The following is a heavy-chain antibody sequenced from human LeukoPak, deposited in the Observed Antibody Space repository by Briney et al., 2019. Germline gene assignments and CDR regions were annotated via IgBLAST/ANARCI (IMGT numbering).Heavy chain of an antibody. CDR3: ARDEFSYFDY. CDR2: IYYSGST. V-gene: IGHV4-61*01. Sequence: SETLSLTCTVSGGSVSSGSYYWSWIRQPPGKGLEWIGYIYYSGSTNYNPSLKSRVTISVDTSKNQFSLKLSSVTAAGTAVYYCARDEFSYFDYWGQGTLVTVSS. J-gene: IGHJ4*02. CDR1: GGSVSSGSYY.